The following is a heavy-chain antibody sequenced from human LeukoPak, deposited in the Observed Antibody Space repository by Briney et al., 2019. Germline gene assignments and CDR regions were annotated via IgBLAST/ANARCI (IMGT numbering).Heavy chain of an antibody. CDR3: AKGAQRDCSSTSCYIFDS. CDR2: ISSSGSTI. D-gene: IGHD2-2*02. V-gene: IGHV3-11*01. Sequence: GGSLRLSCAASGFTFSDYYMSWIRQAPGKGLEWVSYISSSGSTIYYADSVKGRFTISRDNAKNSLYLQMNSLRAEDTAVYYCAKGAQRDCSSTSCYIFDSWGQGTLVTVSS. CDR1: GFTFSDYY. J-gene: IGHJ4*02.